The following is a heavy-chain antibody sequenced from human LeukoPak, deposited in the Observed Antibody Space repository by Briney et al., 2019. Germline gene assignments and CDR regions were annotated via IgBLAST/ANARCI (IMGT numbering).Heavy chain of an antibody. V-gene: IGHV3-33*01. CDR2: IWYDGSNK. CDR1: GFTFSSYG. D-gene: IGHD1-26*01. Sequence: PGGSLRLSCAASGFTFSSYGMHWVRKAPGKGLEWVAVIWYDGSNKYYADSVKGRFTISRDNSKNTLYLQMNSLRAEDTAVYYCAREAGSYGVFDYWGQGTLVTVSS. CDR3: AREAGSYGVFDY. J-gene: IGHJ4*02.